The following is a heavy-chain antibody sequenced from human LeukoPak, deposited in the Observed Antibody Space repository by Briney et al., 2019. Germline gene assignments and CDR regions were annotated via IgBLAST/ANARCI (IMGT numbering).Heavy chain of an antibody. CDR3: ARLIPGIAVAGRGTHYYYYSYMDV. CDR1: GGAFSGYY. J-gene: IGHJ6*03. CDR2: INHRGST. V-gene: IGHV4-34*01. D-gene: IGHD6-19*01. Sequence: SETLSLTCAVYGGAFSGYYWSWIRQPPGKGLEWIGEINHRGSTDYNPSLKSRVTIIVCTSQNQFSLKLSSVTAAATAVYYCARLIPGIAVAGRGTHYYYYSYMDVWGKGTTVTISS.